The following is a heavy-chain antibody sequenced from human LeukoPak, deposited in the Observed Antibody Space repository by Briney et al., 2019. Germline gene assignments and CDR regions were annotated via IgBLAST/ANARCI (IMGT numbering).Heavy chain of an antibody. J-gene: IGHJ6*03. V-gene: IGHV4-34*01. D-gene: IGHD6-13*01. CDR3: ARAYPNRLKAAAGTSPYYYYDMDV. CDR1: GGSFSSYY. Sequence: SETLSLTCAVSGGSFSSYYWSWIRQPPGKGLEWIGEINYSGSTNYNPSLKSRVTISVATSKNQFSLKLSSVTAAHTAVYYCARAYPNRLKAAAGTSPYYYYDMDVWGKGTTVTVSS. CDR2: INYSGST.